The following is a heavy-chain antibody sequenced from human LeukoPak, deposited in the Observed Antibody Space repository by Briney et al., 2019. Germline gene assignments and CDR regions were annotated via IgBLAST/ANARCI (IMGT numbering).Heavy chain of an antibody. V-gene: IGHV3-11*04. D-gene: IGHD6-13*01. Sequence: GGSLRLSCAASGFTFSDYYMSWIRQAPGKGLEWVSYISSSGSTIYYADSVKGRFTISRDNAKNTLYLQMNSLRAEDTAVYYCASGTWRKPFDIWGQGTMVTVSS. J-gene: IGHJ3*02. CDR2: ISSSGSTI. CDR3: ASGTWRKPFDI. CDR1: GFTFSDYY.